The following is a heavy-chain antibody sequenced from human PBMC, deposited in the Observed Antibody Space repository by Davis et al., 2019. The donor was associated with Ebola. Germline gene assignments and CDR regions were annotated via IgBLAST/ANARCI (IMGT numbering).Heavy chain of an antibody. Sequence: PSETLSLTCTVSGGSISSSSYYWGWIRQPPGKGLEWIGSIYYSGSTYYNPSLKSRVTISVDTSQNQFSLKLSSVTAADTAVYYCASLPLAAAGMRFDPWGQGTLVTVSS. V-gene: IGHV4-39*01. J-gene: IGHJ5*02. CDR3: ASLPLAAAGMRFDP. CDR2: IYYSGST. CDR1: GGSISSSSYY. D-gene: IGHD6-13*01.